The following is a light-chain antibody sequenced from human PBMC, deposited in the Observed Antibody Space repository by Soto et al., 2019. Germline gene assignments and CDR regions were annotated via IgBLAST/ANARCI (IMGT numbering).Light chain of an antibody. Sequence: IVMTQSPLALPVAPGEASSISCRSNQILLHSNGYNYLDCYLQKSGQSTKLMIYMGSNRASGVPDTLSSSGSGKDFTMKISRVEVEDVGVYYCIQALQTPLTFVGVTKVAIK. CDR2: MGS. CDR3: IQALQTPLT. CDR1: QILLHSNGYNY. J-gene: IGKJ4*01. V-gene: IGKV2-28*01.